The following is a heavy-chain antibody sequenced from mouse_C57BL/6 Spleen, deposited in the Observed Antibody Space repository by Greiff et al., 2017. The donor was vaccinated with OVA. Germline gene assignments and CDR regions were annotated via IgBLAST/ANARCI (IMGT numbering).Heavy chain of an antibody. J-gene: IGHJ2*01. D-gene: IGHD2-1*01. V-gene: IGHV3-6*01. CDR1: GYSITSGYY. CDR3: ARQDYGNYVFDY. CDR2: ISYDGSN. Sequence: VQLQQSGPGLVKPSQSLSLTCSVTGYSITSGYYWNWIRQFPGNKLEWMGYISYDGSNNYNPSLKNRISITRDTSKNQFFLKLNSVTTEDTATYYCARQDYGNYVFDYWGQGTTLTVSS.